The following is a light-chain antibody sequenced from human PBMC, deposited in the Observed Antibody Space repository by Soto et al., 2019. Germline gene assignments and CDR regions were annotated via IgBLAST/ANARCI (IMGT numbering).Light chain of an antibody. CDR3: QHYAGSPPWT. CDR2: GVS. CDR1: QYIGSIY. J-gene: IGKJ1*01. V-gene: IGKV3-20*01. Sequence: EIVLTQSPGTLSLSPGERATLSCRASQYIGSIYLAWYQQKPGQTPRLLIYGVSNRATGIPERFSGSGSGTDFTLTISGLEAEDFAVYYCQHYAGSPPWTFGQGTKVEIK.